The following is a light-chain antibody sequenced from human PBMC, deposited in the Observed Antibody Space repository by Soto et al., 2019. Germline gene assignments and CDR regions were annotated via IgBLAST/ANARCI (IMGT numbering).Light chain of an antibody. CDR1: QSISSY. CDR3: QQSYSTPRP. Sequence: DIQMTQSPSSLSASVGDRVTITCRASQSISSYLNWYQQKPGKAPKLLIYAASSLQSGVPSSFSGSGSGTVFTLTISSLQPEDFATYYCQQSYSTPRPFGQGTKVDIK. V-gene: IGKV1-39*01. CDR2: AAS. J-gene: IGKJ1*01.